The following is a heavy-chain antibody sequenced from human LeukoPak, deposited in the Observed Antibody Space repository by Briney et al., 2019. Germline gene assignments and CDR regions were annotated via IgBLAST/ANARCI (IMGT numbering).Heavy chain of an antibody. Sequence: GGSLRLSCAASGFTFSSYAMSWVRQAPGKGLEWVSAISGSGGSTYYADSVKGRFTISRDNSKNTLYLQMNSLRAEDTAVYYCAKDLGYGGNPPVYFDYWGQGTLVTVSS. CDR3: AKDLGYGGNPPVYFDY. J-gene: IGHJ4*02. D-gene: IGHD4-23*01. V-gene: IGHV3-23*01. CDR1: GFTFSSYA. CDR2: ISGSGGST.